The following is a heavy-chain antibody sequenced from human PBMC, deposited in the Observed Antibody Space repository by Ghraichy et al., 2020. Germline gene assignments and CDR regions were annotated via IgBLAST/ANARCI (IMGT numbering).Heavy chain of an antibody. CDR3: ARGSTVRRFYYYAGMDV. CDR1: GFTFSGYS. J-gene: IGHJ6*02. V-gene: IGHV3-48*01. Sequence: GGSLRLSCVGSGFTFSGYSMNWVRQSPGKGLEWVSYITSSSRTTSYADSVKGRLTISRDNAQNSLYLQMNSLRGEDTAVYYCARGSTVRRFYYYAGMDVWGQGTTVTGSS. CDR2: ITSSSRTT. D-gene: IGHD4-17*01.